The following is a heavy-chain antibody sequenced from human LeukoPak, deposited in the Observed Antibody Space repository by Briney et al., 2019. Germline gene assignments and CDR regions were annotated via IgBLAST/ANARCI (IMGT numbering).Heavy chain of an antibody. CDR1: GGSFSSDNYY. Sequence: SETLSLTCTVSGGSFSSDNYYYSWIRQPAGKGLEWIGRIYTSGSTNYNPSLKSRVTISVDTSKNQFSLKLTSVTAADTAVFYCARGGDGVFDYWGQGTLVTVSS. CDR2: IYTSGST. CDR3: ARGGDGVFDY. V-gene: IGHV4-61*02. J-gene: IGHJ4*02. D-gene: IGHD5-24*01.